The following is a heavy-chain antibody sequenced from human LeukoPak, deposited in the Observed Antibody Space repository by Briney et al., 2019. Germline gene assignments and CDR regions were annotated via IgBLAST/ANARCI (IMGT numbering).Heavy chain of an antibody. D-gene: IGHD6-19*01. CDR3: AKAGSSSGWRGIYY. CDR1: GFTFSSYA. Sequence: PGGSLRLSCAASGFTFSSYAMSWVRQAPGKGLEWVSVISGGGGSTYYADSVKGRFTISRDNSKSTLYLQMNSLRAEDTAVYYCAKAGSSSGWRGIYYWGQETLVTVS. V-gene: IGHV3-23*01. J-gene: IGHJ4*02. CDR2: ISGGGGST.